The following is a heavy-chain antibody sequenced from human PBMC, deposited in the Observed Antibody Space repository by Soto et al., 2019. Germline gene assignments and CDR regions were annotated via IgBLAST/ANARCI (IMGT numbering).Heavy chain of an antibody. CDR3: AREDRRLQPYLDY. V-gene: IGHV4-30-4*01. CDR2: IYYSGST. D-gene: IGHD1-1*01. J-gene: IGHJ4*02. Sequence: QVHLQESGPGLVKPSQTLSLTCTVSGGSISSGDDYWTWIHQPPGKGLEWIGYIYYSGSTYYNPSLKSRVTISSDMSKNQFSLRLSSVTAADTAVYYCAREDRRLQPYLDYWGQGTLVTVSS. CDR1: GGSISSGDDY.